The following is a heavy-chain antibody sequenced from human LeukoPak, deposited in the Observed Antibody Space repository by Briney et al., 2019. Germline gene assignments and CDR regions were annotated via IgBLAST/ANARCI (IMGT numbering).Heavy chain of an antibody. V-gene: IGHV3-74*03. CDR1: GFTFSSFW. CDR2: INSDGSET. CDR3: ARVRMGDDFNPFDY. Sequence: SGGSLRLSCAASGFTFSSFWIYWVRHAPGKGLVWVSRINSDGSETMYADSVKGRFTISRDNAKNTLYLEMNTLRAEDTAVYYCARVRMGDDFNPFDYWGQGTLVTVSS. J-gene: IGHJ4*02. D-gene: IGHD3-16*01.